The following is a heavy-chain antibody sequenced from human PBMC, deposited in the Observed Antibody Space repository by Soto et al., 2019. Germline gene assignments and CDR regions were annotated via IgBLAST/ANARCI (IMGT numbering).Heavy chain of an antibody. V-gene: IGHV3-23*01. CDR3: AKDRVTVVGYDAFDI. Sequence: RLSCAASGFTLSSYAMSWVRQAPGKGLEWVSGISGSGGSTYYADSVKGRFTISRDNSKNTLYLQMNSLRAEDTAVYYCAKDRVTVVGYDAFDIWGQGTMVTVSS. CDR1: GFTLSSYA. CDR2: ISGSGGST. D-gene: IGHD6-19*01. J-gene: IGHJ3*02.